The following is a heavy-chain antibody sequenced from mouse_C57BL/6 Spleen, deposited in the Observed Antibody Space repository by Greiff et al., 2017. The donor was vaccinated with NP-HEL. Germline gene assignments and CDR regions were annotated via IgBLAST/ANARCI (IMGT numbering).Heavy chain of an antibody. CDR1: GYSITSGYY. J-gene: IGHJ4*01. CDR2: ISYDGSN. Sequence: VQLKESGPGLVKPSQSLSLTCSVTGYSITSGYYWNWIRQFPGNKLEWMGYISYDGSNNYNPSLKIRISITRDTSKNQFFLKLNSVTTEDTATYYCARGGADVAMDYWGQGTSVTVSS. V-gene: IGHV3-6*01. CDR3: ARGGADVAMDY.